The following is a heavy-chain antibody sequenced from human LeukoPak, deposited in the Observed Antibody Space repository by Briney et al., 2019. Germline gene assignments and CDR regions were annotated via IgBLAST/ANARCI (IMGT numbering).Heavy chain of an antibody. V-gene: IGHV3-53*01. D-gene: IGHD3-16*01. CDR3: ARDQATSGGGLDS. Sequence: PGGSLRLSCADSGFTVSGTHICWVRQAPGKGLEWVSAIYTGGTTYYSDSVEGRFTISRDNSKNTLYLLMNSLRAEDTAVYYCARDQATSGGGLDSWGQGTLVTVSS. CDR1: GFTVSGTH. J-gene: IGHJ4*02. CDR2: IYTGGTT.